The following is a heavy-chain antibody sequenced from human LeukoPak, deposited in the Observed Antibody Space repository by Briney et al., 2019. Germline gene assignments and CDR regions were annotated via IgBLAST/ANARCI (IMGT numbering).Heavy chain of an antibody. CDR1: GFTFSSYG. CDR3: ARENSVDDAFDI. V-gene: IGHV3-33*01. CDR2: IWYDGSNE. D-gene: IGHD5/OR15-5a*01. Sequence: SGRSLRLSCAASGFTFSSYGMHWVRQAPGKGLEWVAVIWYDGSNEYYADSVKGRFTISRDNSKNTLYLQMNSLRGEDTAVYYCARENSVDDAFDIWGQGTMVTVS. J-gene: IGHJ3*02.